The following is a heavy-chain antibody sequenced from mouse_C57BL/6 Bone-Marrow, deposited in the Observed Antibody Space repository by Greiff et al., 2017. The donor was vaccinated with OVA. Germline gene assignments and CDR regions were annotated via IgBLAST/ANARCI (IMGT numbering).Heavy chain of an antibody. V-gene: IGHV5-12*01. J-gene: IGHJ4*01. CDR3: AGAMDY. CDR2: ISNSGGST. Sequence: EVKLEESGGGLVQPGGSLKLSCAASGFTFSDYSMYWVRQTPEKRLEWVAYISNSGGSTYYPDTVKGRFTISRDNAKNTLYLQMSRLKSEDTAMYYCAGAMDYWGQGTSVTVTS. CDR1: GFTFSDYS.